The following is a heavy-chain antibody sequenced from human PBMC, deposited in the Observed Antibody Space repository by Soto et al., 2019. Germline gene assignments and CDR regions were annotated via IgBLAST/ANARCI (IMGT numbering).Heavy chain of an antibody. D-gene: IGHD3-10*01. J-gene: IGHJ3*02. CDR1: GYSFTSYW. V-gene: IGHV5-51*01. CDR2: MYPGDSDT. Sequence: PGESLKISCKGSGYSFTSYWIGWVRQMPGKGLEWMGIMYPGDSDTRYSPSFQGQVTMSADKSIGTAYLQWSSLKASGTAMYYCARHYGEHDAFDIWGQGTMVTVSS. CDR3: ARHYGEHDAFDI.